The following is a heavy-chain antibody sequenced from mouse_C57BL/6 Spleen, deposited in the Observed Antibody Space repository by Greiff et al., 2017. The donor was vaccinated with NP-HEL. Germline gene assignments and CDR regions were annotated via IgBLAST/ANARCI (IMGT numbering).Heavy chain of an antibody. CDR2: IDPSDSYT. J-gene: IGHJ2*01. V-gene: IGHV1-69*01. CDR1: GYTFTSYW. Sequence: VQLQQPGAELVMPGASVKLSCKASGYTFTSYWMHWVKQRPGQGLEWIGEIDPSDSYTNYNQKFKGKSTLTVDKSSSTAYMQLSSLTSEDSAVYYCARSKLGGFDYWGQGTTLTVSS. CDR3: ARSKLGGFDY.